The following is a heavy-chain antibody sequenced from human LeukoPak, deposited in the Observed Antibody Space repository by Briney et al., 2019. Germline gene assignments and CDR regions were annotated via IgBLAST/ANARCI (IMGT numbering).Heavy chain of an antibody. CDR2: ISGSGGST. CDR1: GFTFSSYA. D-gene: IGHD3-22*01. CDR3: AKTRGYDSSGYYHY. J-gene: IGHJ4*02. V-gene: IGHV3-23*01. Sequence: GGSLRLSCAASGFTFSSYAMSWVRQAPGKGPEWVSAISGSGGSTYYADSVKGRFTISRDNSKNTLYLQMNSLRAEDTAVYYCAKTRGYDSSGYYHYWGQGTLVTVSS.